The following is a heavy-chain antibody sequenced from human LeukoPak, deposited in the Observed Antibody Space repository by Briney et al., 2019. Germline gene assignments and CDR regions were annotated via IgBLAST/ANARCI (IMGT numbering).Heavy chain of an antibody. V-gene: IGHV4-59*01. Sequence: PSETLSLTCTVSGGSISSYYWSWIRQPPGKGLEWIGYIYYSGSTNYNPSLKSRVTISVDTSKNQFSLKLSSVTAAGTAAYYCARGFTISPDYWGQGTLVTVSS. J-gene: IGHJ4*02. CDR2: IYYSGST. D-gene: IGHD3-9*01. CDR3: ARGFTISPDY. CDR1: GGSISSYY.